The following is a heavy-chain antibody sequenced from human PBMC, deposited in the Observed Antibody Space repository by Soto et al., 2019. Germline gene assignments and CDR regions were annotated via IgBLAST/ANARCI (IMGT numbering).Heavy chain of an antibody. V-gene: IGHV3-33*01. Sequence: QVQLVESGGGVVQPGRSLRLSCAASGFTFSSYGMHWVRQAPGTGLEWVAVIWYDGSNKYYADSVKGRFTISRDNSKNTLYLQMNSLRAEETAVYYCARDFSCLDYWGQGTLVTVSS. CDR2: IWYDGSNK. CDR1: GFTFSSYG. J-gene: IGHJ4*02. CDR3: ARDFSCLDY. D-gene: IGHD2-2*01.